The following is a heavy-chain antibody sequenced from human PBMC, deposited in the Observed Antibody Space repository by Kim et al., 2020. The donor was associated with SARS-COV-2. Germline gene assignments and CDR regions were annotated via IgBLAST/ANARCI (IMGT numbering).Heavy chain of an antibody. Sequence: GESLKISCKDSAVIFSTNWIVWVRQMPGKGLEWMGSVYPQESLTEYNPSFQGRVDVSADTSTSTAYLDLSSLRPADTALYYCAGQRDSYFPPWDWGQGTL. CDR1: AVIFSTNW. CDR2: VYPQESLT. D-gene: IGHD1-26*01. J-gene: IGHJ4*01. CDR3: AGQRDSYFPPWD. V-gene: IGHV5-51*01.